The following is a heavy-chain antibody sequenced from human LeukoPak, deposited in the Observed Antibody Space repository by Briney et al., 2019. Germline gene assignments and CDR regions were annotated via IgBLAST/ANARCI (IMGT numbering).Heavy chain of an antibody. CDR1: GGSISSDY. J-gene: IGHJ4*02. Sequence: SETLSLTCTVSGGSISSDYWSWIRQPAGKGLEWIGRIYTSGSTNYNPSLKSRVTMSVDTSKNQFSLKLSSVTAADTAVYYCARAGKSGTMVLFDYWGQGTLVTVSS. D-gene: IGHD3-10*01. V-gene: IGHV4-4*07. CDR2: IYTSGST. CDR3: ARAGKSGTMVLFDY.